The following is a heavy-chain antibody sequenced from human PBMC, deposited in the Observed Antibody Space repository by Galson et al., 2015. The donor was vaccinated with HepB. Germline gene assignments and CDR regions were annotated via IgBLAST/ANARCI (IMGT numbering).Heavy chain of an antibody. Sequence: SLRLSCAASGFTFSSYGMHWVLQAPGKGLEWVAVISYDGSNKYYADSVKGRFTISRDNSKNTLYLQMNSLRAEDTAVYYCAKSPYSYGPYYMDVWGKGTTVTVSS. V-gene: IGHV3-30*18. CDR3: AKSPYSYGPYYMDV. J-gene: IGHJ6*03. D-gene: IGHD5-18*01. CDR2: ISYDGSNK. CDR1: GFTFSSYG.